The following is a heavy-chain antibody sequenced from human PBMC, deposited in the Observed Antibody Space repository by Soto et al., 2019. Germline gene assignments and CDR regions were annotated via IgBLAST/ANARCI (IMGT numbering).Heavy chain of an antibody. J-gene: IGHJ6*02. V-gene: IGHV1-24*01. CDR3: ARDGRWSSGSTGMDV. D-gene: IGHD6-19*01. CDR1: GYTLTELS. CDR2: FDPEDGET. Sequence: VASVKVSCKVSGYTLTELSMHWVRQAPGKGLEWMGGFDPEDGETIYAQKFQGRVTMTEDTSTDTAYMELSSVAAADTAVYYCARDGRWSSGSTGMDVWGQGTTVTVSS.